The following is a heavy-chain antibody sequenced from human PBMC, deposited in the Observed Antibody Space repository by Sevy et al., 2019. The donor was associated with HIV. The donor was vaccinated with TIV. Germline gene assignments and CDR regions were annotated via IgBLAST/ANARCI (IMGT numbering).Heavy chain of an antibody. V-gene: IGHV1-69*13. J-gene: IGHJ3*02. CDR3: ARRKNDAFDI. Sequence: ASVNVSCKASGGTFSSYAISWVRQAPGQGLEWMGGIIPIFGTANYAQKFQGRVTITADESTSTAYMELSSLRSEDTAVYYCARRKNDAFDIWGQGTMVTVSS. CDR1: GGTFSSYA. CDR2: IIPIFGTA.